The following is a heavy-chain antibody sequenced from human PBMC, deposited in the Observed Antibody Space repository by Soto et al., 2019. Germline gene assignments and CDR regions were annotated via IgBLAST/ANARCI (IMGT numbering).Heavy chain of an antibody. Sequence: GESLKISCKGSGYIFRNNWITWVRQMPGKGLEWVGRIDLTDSYTSYSPSFQGHVSFSADKSINTTYLHFSSLRASDTAVYYCARHGGSHYLRSGYHYALDYWGQGNPVTVSS. CDR3: ARHGGSHYLRSGYHYALDY. CDR1: GYIFRNNW. J-gene: IGHJ4*02. D-gene: IGHD3-22*01. V-gene: IGHV5-10-1*01. CDR2: IDLTDSYT.